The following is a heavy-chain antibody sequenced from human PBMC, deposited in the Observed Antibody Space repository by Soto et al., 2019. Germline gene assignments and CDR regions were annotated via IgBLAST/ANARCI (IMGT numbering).Heavy chain of an antibody. CDR1: GFKFRYYY. CDR2: ISSSGTGI. Sequence: GGSLRRSCAASGFKFRYYYMTWIRQAPGKGLEWVSYISSSGTGIYYPDSVKGRFTISRDNAKNSLYLQMSGLRAEDTAVYYCARAFSDAFDIWGQGTMVTVSS. CDR3: ARAFSDAFDI. J-gene: IGHJ3*02. V-gene: IGHV3-11*01.